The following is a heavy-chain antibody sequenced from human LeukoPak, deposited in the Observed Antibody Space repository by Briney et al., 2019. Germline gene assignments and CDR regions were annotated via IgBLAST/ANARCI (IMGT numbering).Heavy chain of an antibody. V-gene: IGHV4-30-4*01. CDR3: ARGVRYFDWPSYYFDY. CDR1: GGSISSGDYY. CDR2: IYYSGST. J-gene: IGHJ4*02. Sequence: SETLSLTCTVSGGSISSGDYYWSWIRQPPGKGLEWIGYIYYSGSTYYNPSLKSRVTISVDTSKNQFSLKLSSVTAADTAVYYCARGVRYFDWPSYYFDYWGQGTLVTVSS. D-gene: IGHD3-9*01.